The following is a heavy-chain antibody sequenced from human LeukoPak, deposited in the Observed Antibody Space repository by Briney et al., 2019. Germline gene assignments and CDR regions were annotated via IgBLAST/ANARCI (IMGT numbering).Heavy chain of an antibody. D-gene: IGHD4-17*01. Sequence: ASVKVSCKASGGTFSSYAISWVRQAPGQGLEWMGGIIPIFGTANYAQKFQGRVTITADESTSTAYMELSSLRSEDTAVYYCARAIDYGVAFDIWGQGTMVTVSS. CDR3: ARAIDYGVAFDI. V-gene: IGHV1-69*13. J-gene: IGHJ3*02. CDR1: GGTFSSYA. CDR2: IIPIFGTA.